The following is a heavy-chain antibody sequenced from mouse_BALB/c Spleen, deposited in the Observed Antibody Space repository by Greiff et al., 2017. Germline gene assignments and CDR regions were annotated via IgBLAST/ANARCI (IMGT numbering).Heavy chain of an antibody. CDR3: ARDSSGSFAY. CDR2: IRNKANGYTT. J-gene: IGHJ3*01. D-gene: IGHD3-1*01. V-gene: IGHV7-3*02. CDR1: GFTFTDYY. Sequence: DVKLVESGGGLVQPGGSLRLSCATSGFTFTDYYMSWVRQPPGKALEWLGFIRNKANGYTTEYSASVKGRFTISRDNSQSILYLQMNTLRAEDSATYYCARDSSGSFAYWGQGTLVTVSA.